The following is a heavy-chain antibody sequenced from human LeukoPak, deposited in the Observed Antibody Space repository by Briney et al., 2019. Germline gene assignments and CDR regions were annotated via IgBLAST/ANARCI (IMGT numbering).Heavy chain of an antibody. Sequence: GGSLRLSCAASGFTFSSYSMNWVRQAPGKGLEGVSSIISSSSYIYYADSVKGRFTISRDNAKGSLYLQMNSLRVEDTAVYYCARSRYYCSGSNCRDTFDMWGQGTMVTVSS. CDR2: IISSSSYI. CDR3: ARSRYYCSGSNCRDTFDM. D-gene: IGHD2-2*01. CDR1: GFTFSSYS. J-gene: IGHJ3*02. V-gene: IGHV3-21*01.